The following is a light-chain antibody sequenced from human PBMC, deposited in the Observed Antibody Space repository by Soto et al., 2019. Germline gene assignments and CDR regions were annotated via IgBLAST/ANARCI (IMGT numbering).Light chain of an antibody. CDR1: QSVSSN. J-gene: IGKJ1*01. CDR2: GAS. Sequence: EIVMTQSPATLSVSPGERATLSCRASQSVSSNLAWYQQKPGQAPRLLSYGASTRATGIPARFSSSGSGTEFTLTISSLQSEDFAVYYCQQYNNWPETFGQGTKVEIK. V-gene: IGKV3-15*01. CDR3: QQYNNWPET.